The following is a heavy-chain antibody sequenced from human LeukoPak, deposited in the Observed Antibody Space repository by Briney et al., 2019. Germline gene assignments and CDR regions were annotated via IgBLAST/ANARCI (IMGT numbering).Heavy chain of an antibody. CDR1: GGSISSSSYY. Sequence: SETLALTCTVSGGSISSSSYYWGWIRQPPGKGLEWIGSIYYSGSTYYNPSLKSRVTISVDTSKNQFSLKLSSVTAADTAVYYCARAHYDILTGYPRGFDYWGQGTLVTVSS. CDR2: IYYSGST. CDR3: ARAHYDILTGYPRGFDY. J-gene: IGHJ4*02. V-gene: IGHV4-39*07. D-gene: IGHD3-9*01.